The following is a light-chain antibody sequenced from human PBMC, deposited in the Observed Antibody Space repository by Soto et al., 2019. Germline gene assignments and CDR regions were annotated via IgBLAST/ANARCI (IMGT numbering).Light chain of an antibody. J-gene: IGKJ1*01. V-gene: IGKV3-20*01. CDR3: NQYGSSPQT. CDR2: GAS. CDR1: QSVSSSY. Sequence: EIVLPQSPGTLSLSPGESSTLSCRASQSVSSSYLAWYQQKPGQAHRLLIYGASSRATGIPDRFTGSGSGTDFTLTISRLEPEEFAVFYCNQYGSSPQTVGQGTKVAIK.